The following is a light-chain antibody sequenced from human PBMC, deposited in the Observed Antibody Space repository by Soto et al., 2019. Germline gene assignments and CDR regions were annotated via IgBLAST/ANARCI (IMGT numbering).Light chain of an antibody. Sequence: QSALTQPASVSGSPGQSITISCTGTSSDVGGYNYVSWYQQHPGRAPQLMIYDVSNRPSGVSNRFSGSRSGNTASLTISGLQAEDEADYYCSSYATSTTVLFGGGTKVPS. V-gene: IGLV2-14*03. CDR1: SSDVGGYNY. CDR2: DVS. CDR3: SSYATSTTVL. J-gene: IGLJ2*01.